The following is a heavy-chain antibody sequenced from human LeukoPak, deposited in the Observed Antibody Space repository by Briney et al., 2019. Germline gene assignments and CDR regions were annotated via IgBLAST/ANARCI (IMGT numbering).Heavy chain of an antibody. CDR1: GFTFSNYA. J-gene: IGHJ4*02. D-gene: IGHD2-15*01. V-gene: IGHV3-23*01. CDR3: AKQLGYCSDGSCYFPY. CDR2: ISNNGGYT. Sequence: GGSLRLSCAASGFTFSNYAMHWVRQAPGKGLEWVSAISNNGGYTYYADSVQGRFTISRDNSKSTLCLQMDSLRAEDTAVYYCAKQLGYCSDGSCYFPYWGQGTLVTVS.